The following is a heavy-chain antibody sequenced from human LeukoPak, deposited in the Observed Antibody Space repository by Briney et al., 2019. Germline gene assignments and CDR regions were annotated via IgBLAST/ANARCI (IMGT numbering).Heavy chain of an antibody. V-gene: IGHV3-30-3*01. Sequence: GGSLRLSCAASGFTFSSYAMHWVRQAPGKGLEWVAVISYDGSNKYYADSVKGRFTISRDNSKNTLYLQMNSLRAEDTAVYYCARYFDGYNADYYYGMDVWGQGTTVTVSS. D-gene: IGHD5-24*01. J-gene: IGHJ6*02. CDR1: GFTFSSYA. CDR2: ISYDGSNK. CDR3: ARYFDGYNADYYYGMDV.